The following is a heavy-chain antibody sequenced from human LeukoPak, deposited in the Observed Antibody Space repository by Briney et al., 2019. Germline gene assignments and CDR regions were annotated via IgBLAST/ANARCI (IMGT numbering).Heavy chain of an antibody. V-gene: IGHV1-8*01. J-gene: IGHJ4*02. CDR2: MNPNSGNT. Sequence: GASVKVSCKASGYTFTSYDINWVRQAPGQGLEWRGWMNPNSGNTGYAQKFQGRVTMTEDTSTDTAYMELSSLRSEDTAVYYCTTGESTHLSYFDYWGQGTLVTVSS. CDR3: TTGESTHLSYFDY. D-gene: IGHD3-10*01. CDR1: GYTFTSYD.